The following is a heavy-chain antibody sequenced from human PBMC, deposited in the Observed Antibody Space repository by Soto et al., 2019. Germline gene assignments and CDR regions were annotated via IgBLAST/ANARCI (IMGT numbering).Heavy chain of an antibody. CDR2: ISYDESDK. D-gene: IGHD6-19*01. J-gene: IGHJ4*02. CDR1: GFPFRSYA. Sequence: GGSLRLSCAASGFPFRSYAMHWVRQAPGKGLEWVAVISYDESDKYYADSLKGRFTISRDNSKNTLYLQMNSLRGEDTAVYYCARDILVAGHDYWGQGTLVPVSS. CDR3: ARDILVAGHDY. V-gene: IGHV3-30*03.